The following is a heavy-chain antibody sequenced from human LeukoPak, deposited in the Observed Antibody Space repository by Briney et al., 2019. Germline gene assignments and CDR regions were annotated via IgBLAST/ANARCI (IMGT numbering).Heavy chain of an antibody. D-gene: IGHD3-10*01. V-gene: IGHV4-30-4*01. J-gene: IGHJ5*02. Sequence: SQTLSLPCTVSCGSISSGDYYRSWMRPPPGKGLGWVGYNYYSGSTYYNPSLKSRVTISVDTSKNQFSLKLSSVTAADTAVYYCARVLYYGSGSYSNWFDPWGQGTLVTVSS. CDR2: NYYSGST. CDR3: ARVLYYGSGSYSNWFDP. CDR1: CGSISSGDYY.